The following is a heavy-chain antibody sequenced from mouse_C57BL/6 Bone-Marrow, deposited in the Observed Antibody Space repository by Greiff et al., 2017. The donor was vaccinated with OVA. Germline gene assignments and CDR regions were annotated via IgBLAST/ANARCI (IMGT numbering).Heavy chain of an antibody. CDR1: GFNIKDDY. CDR3: YDGYFFYAMDY. D-gene: IGHD2-3*01. V-gene: IGHV14-4*01. J-gene: IGHJ4*01. CDR2: IDPENGDT. Sequence: VQLQQSGAELVRPGASVKLSCTASGFNIKDDYMHWVKPRPEQGLEWIGWIDPENGDTEYASKFQGTATITADTSSNPAYLQLSSLTSEDTAVYYCYDGYFFYAMDYWGQGTSVTVSS.